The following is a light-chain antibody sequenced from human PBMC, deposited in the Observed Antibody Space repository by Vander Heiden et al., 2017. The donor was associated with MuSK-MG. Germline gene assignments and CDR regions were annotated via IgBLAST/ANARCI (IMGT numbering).Light chain of an antibody. Sequence: SYELTQQPPGSVSPGQTSRITGSGDKLGDKYACWYQQKPGQSLVLVIYKDSKRPSGIPERFSGSNSGNTATLTISGTQAMDEADYYCQAWDSSTVVFGGGTKLTVL. V-gene: IGLV3-1*01. CDR3: QAWDSSTVV. CDR1: KLGDKY. CDR2: KDS. J-gene: IGLJ2*01.